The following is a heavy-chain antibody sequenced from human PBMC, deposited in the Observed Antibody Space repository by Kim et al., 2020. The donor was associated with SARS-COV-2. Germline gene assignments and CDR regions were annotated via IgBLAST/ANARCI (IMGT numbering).Heavy chain of an antibody. V-gene: IGHV3-23*01. CDR2: ISGSGGST. CDR1: GFTFSSYA. D-gene: IGHD4-17*01. J-gene: IGHJ4*02. CDR3: AKDLFSGGDYGDYDLSPHY. Sequence: GGSLRLSCAASGFTFSSYAMSWVRQAPGKGLQWVSGISGSGGSTYYAASVKGRFTISRDNSKNTLYLQMNSLSAEDTAVYYCAKDLFSGGDYGDYDLSPHYCGQGTLVTVSS.